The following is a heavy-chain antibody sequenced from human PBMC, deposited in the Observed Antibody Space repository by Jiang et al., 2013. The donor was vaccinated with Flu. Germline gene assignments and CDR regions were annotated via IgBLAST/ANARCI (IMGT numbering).Heavy chain of an antibody. CDR1: GFTFSSYG. CDR3: ARDLEEKYYYDSSGYSPFDY. CDR2: ISSSSSYI. V-gene: IGHV3-21*01. J-gene: IGHJ4*02. Sequence: QLLESGGGVVQPGRSLRLSCAASGFTFSSYGMHWVRQAPGKGLEWVSSISSSSSYIYYADSVKGRFTISRDNAKNSLYLQMNSLRAEDTAVYYCARDLEEKYYYDSSGYSPFDYWGQGTLVTVSS. D-gene: IGHD3-22*01.